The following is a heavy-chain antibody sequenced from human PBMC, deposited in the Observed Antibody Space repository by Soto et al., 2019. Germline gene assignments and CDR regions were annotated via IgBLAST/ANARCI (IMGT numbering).Heavy chain of an antibody. Sequence: PGESLKISCKGSGDSFSNKWIGWVRQMPGKGLEWMGIIHPDDSDSRYTPSFQGQVTISADRSISTTYLQWATLKASDTATYYCARRSGYSSGYYYGIDVWGQGTTVTVSS. V-gene: IGHV5-51*01. D-gene: IGHD5-12*01. CDR3: ARRSGYSSGYYYGIDV. CDR2: IHPDDSDS. CDR1: GDSFSNKW. J-gene: IGHJ6*02.